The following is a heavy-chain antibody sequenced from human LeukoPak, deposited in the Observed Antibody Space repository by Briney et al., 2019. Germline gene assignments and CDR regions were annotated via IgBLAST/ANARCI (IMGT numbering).Heavy chain of an antibody. D-gene: IGHD3-10*01. V-gene: IGHV1-46*01. Sequence: ASVKVSCKASGYTFTSYYIHWVRQAPGQGLQWMGTVDPSDGRTTYAREFQGRVTLTRDTSTSTVYMELSSLRSDDTAIYYCARDSPDGSGTYYNDSPDYWGQGTLVTVSS. CDR2: VDPSDGRT. CDR3: ARDSPDGSGTYYNDSPDY. CDR1: GYTFTSYY. J-gene: IGHJ4*02.